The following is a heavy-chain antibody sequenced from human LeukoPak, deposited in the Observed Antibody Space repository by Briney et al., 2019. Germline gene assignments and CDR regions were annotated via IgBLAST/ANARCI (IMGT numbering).Heavy chain of an antibody. D-gene: IGHD3-10*01. V-gene: IGHV3-23*01. J-gene: IGHJ4*02. CDR1: GFTFSTYA. Sequence: PGGSLKLSCAASGFTFSTYAMTWVRQAPGKGLEWVSTIDGRGGSTNYADSVEGRFTISRDNSRNTLYLQLNTLRAEDTAVYYCAKSYGSGNFYYFDSWGQGSLVTVSS. CDR2: IDGRGGST. CDR3: AKSYGSGNFYYFDS.